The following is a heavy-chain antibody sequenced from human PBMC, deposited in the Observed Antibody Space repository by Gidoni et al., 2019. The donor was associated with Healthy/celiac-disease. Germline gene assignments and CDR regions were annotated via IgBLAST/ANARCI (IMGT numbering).Heavy chain of an antibody. Sequence: EVQLLESGGGLVQPGGSLRLSCAASGFTFSSYAMSWVRQAPGTGLDWVSAISGSGGSTYYTDSVKGRFTISRDNSKNTLYLQMNSLRAEDTAVYYCAKAAAGGQLWREFDYWGQGTLVTVSS. J-gene: IGHJ4*02. CDR2: ISGSGGST. D-gene: IGHD5-18*01. CDR1: GFTFSSYA. CDR3: AKAAAGGQLWREFDY. V-gene: IGHV3-23*01.